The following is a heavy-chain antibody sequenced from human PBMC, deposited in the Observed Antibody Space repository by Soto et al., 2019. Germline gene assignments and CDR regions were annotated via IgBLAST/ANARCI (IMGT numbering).Heavy chain of an antibody. D-gene: IGHD1-26*01. Sequence: PWGTLRLSCAASGFTFISYDIHSVRQSTLKGLEWVSAIGTAGDPYYPGSVKGRFTISRENAKNSLYLQMNSLRAGDTAVYYCARGSGPQSGGSDAFDIWGQGTMVTVSS. J-gene: IGHJ3*02. CDR3: ARGSGPQSGGSDAFDI. CDR2: IGTAGDP. CDR1: GFTFISYD. V-gene: IGHV3-13*05.